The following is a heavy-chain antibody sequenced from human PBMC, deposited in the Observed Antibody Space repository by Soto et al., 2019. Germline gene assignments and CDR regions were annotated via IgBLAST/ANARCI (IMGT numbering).Heavy chain of an antibody. J-gene: IGHJ4*02. Sequence: QVQLVESGGGVVQPGRSLRLSCAASGFTFSSYVMHWVRQAPGKGLEWVAVIWYDGSNKYYADSVKGRFTISRDNSKNTLYLQMNSLRAEDTAVYYCARDRITSGLDYWGQGTLVTVSS. D-gene: IGHD3-16*01. CDR3: ARDRITSGLDY. CDR2: IWYDGSNK. V-gene: IGHV3-33*01. CDR1: GFTFSSYV.